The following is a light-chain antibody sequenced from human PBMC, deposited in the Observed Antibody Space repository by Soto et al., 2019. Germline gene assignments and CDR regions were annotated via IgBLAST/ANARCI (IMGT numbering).Light chain of an antibody. CDR2: DVS. Sequence: QSVLTQAASVSGSPGQSITISCTGTSSDVGDYASVSWYQQHPGKAPKLMIYDVSNRPSGVSDRFSGSKSGNTASLTISGLLADDEADHYSGSYTACRAQVFGPGSMVTVL. CDR1: SSDVGDYAS. CDR3: GSYTACRAQV. V-gene: IGLV2-14*03. J-gene: IGLJ1*01.